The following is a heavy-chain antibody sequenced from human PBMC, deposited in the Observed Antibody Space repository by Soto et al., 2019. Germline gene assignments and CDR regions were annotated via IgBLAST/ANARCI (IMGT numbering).Heavy chain of an antibody. CDR3: ARKQYNSPWGFDI. D-gene: IGHD1-20*01. V-gene: IGHV4-4*02. Sequence: QVHLQESGPGLVKPSGTQSLTCAVSGGSISSNHWWSWVRQSPGKGLEWIGESYHSGSTNYNPSLKSRVXXSXDXSKNQFSLKVSSVIAADTAVYYCARKQYNSPWGFDIWGQGTMVTVSS. J-gene: IGHJ3*02. CDR2: SYHSGST. CDR1: GGSISSNHW.